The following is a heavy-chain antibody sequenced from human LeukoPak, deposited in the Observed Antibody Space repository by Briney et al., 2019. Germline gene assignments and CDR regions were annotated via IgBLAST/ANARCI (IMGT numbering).Heavy chain of an antibody. D-gene: IGHD5-18*01. V-gene: IGHV4-39*01. CDR2: IDSSGTT. J-gene: IGHJ4*02. CDR1: GASISRDTYF. Sequence: SETLSLTCTVSGASISRDTYFWGWIRQSPDKGLEWIGSIDSSGTTHYNSSLKSRVIISVDTSKNQVSLNLTSVTSADTAVYYCARHGYIQFWLYWGQGTQVIVS. CDR3: ARHGYIQFWLY.